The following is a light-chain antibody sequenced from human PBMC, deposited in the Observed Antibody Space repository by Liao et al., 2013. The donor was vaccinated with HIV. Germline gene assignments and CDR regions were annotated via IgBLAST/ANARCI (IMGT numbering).Light chain of an antibody. CDR1: GVGTRR. CDR3: QVWDSTSDHRV. V-gene: IGLV3-21*04. CDR2: YDS. J-gene: IGLJ3*02. Sequence: SFVLTQPPSVSVAPGETASITCGGNGVGTRRVHWYQQKPGQAPVLVIYYDSGRPSGIPERFSGSNSGNTATLTISRVEAGDEADYYCQVWDSTSDHRVFGGGTKLTVV.